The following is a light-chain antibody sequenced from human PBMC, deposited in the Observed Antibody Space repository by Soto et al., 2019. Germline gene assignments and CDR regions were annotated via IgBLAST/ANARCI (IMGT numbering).Light chain of an antibody. CDR2: LNSDGSH. Sequence: QSVLTQSPSASASLGASVKLTCTLSSGHSSYAIAWHQQQPEKGPGYLMKLNSDGSHSKGDGIPDRFSGSSSGAERYLTISRLQSEDEADYYCQTWGSGIRVLFGGGTKLTVL. V-gene: IGLV4-69*01. CDR1: SGHSSYA. CDR3: QTWGSGIRVL. J-gene: IGLJ2*01.